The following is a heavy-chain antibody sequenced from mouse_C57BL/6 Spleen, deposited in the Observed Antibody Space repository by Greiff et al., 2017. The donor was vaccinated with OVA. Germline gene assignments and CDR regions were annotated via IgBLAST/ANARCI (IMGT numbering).Heavy chain of an antibody. CDR2: INPNNGGT. CDR3: ARFPLTWYFDY. J-gene: IGHJ2*01. D-gene: IGHD1-1*01. Sequence: LKESGPELVKPGASVKMSCKASGYTFTDYNMHWVKQSHGKSLEWIGYINPNNGGTSYNQKFKGKATLTVNKSSSTAYMELRSLTSEDSAVYYCARFPLTWYFDYWGQGTTLTVSS. V-gene: IGHV1-22*01. CDR1: GYTFTDYN.